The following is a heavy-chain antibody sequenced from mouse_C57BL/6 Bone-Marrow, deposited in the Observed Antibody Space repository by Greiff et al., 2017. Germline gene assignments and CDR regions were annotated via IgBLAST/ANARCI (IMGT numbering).Heavy chain of an antibody. CDR1: GYTFTSYW. J-gene: IGHJ3*01. V-gene: IGHV1-61*01. D-gene: IGHD4-1*01. Sequence: QVQLKQPGAELVRPGSSVKLSCKASGYTFTSYWMDWVKQRPGQGLEWIGNIYPSDSETHYNQKFKDKATLTVDKSSSTAYMQLSSLTSEDSAVYYCARNVWDPAWFAYWGQGTLVTVSA. CDR2: IYPSDSET. CDR3: ARNVWDPAWFAY.